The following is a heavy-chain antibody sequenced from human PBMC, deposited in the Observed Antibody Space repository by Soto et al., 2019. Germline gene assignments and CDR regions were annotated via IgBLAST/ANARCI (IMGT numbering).Heavy chain of an antibody. Sequence: GGSLRLSCAASGFSISDCSMNWVRRAPGKGLEWISYISTNNDAIYYADSVKGRFTISRDNAKNTLYLQMKSLRVEDTALYYCAKDGGWSLAVAGLFDYWGPGTQVTVSS. CDR2: ISTNNDAI. CDR1: GFSISDCS. V-gene: IGHV3-48*01. CDR3: AKDGGWSLAVAGLFDY. D-gene: IGHD6-19*01. J-gene: IGHJ4*02.